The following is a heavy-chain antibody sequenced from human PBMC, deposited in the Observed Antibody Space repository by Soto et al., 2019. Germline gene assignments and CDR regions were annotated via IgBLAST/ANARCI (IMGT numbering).Heavy chain of an antibody. CDR3: ARDRGGMTTVTLVYYFDS. Sequence: GGSLRLSCAASGFTFSSYAMHWVRQAPGKGLEWVAVISHDGINEYYIDSVKGRFAISRDNSKNTLYLQMNSLRAEDTAVYYCARDRGGMTTVTLVYYFDSWGQGTLVTVSS. V-gene: IGHV3-30*09. CDR1: GFTFSSYA. CDR2: ISHDGINE. D-gene: IGHD4-17*01. J-gene: IGHJ4*02.